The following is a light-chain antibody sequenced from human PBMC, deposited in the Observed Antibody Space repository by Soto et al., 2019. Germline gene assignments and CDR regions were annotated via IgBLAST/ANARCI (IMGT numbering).Light chain of an antibody. CDR1: QGIGTY. CDR3: QQLNTYPRT. J-gene: IGKJ1*01. CDR2: AAS. Sequence: TQLTQSPSSLSASVGDRVTITCRASQGIGTYLAWYQEKPGKAPKLLVYAASTLQSGVPSRFSGSGSGTDFTLTISSLQPEDFAAYFCQQLNTYPRTFGQGTKVDIK. V-gene: IGKV1-9*01.